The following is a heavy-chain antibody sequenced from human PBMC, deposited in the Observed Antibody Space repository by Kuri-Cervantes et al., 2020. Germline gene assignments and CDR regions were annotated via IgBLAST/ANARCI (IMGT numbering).Heavy chain of an antibody. J-gene: IGHJ4*02. CDR2: IYYSGST. V-gene: IGHV4-39*07. CDR1: GGSISSSSYY. CDR3: ARATVSRFCSGGSCYDY. D-gene: IGHD2-15*01. Sequence: SETLSLTCTVSGGSISSSSYYWGWIRQPPGKGLEWIGSIYYSGSTYYNPSLKSRITISVDTSKNQFSLKLSSVTAADTAVYYCARATVSRFCSGGSCYDYWRQATLVTVSS.